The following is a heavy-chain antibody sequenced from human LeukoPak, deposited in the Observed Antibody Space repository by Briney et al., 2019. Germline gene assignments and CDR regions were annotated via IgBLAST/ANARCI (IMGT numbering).Heavy chain of an antibody. V-gene: IGHV3-53*01. CDR1: GFTVSSNY. CDR3: ARGDYFYYDSSGYYSH. CDR2: IYSGGST. J-gene: IGHJ4*02. D-gene: IGHD3-22*01. Sequence: PGGSLRLSCAASGFTVSSNYMSGVRQAPGKGLEWVSVIYSGGSTYYADSVKGRFTISRDNSKNTLYLQMNSLRAEDTAVYYCARGDYFYYDSSGYYSHWGQGTLVTVSS.